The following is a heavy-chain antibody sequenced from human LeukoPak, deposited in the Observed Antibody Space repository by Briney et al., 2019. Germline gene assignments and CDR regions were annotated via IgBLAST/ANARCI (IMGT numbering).Heavy chain of an antibody. V-gene: IGHV3-74*01. CDR1: GFTLSNSW. D-gene: IGHD6-19*01. CDR2: INMDGSTT. Sequence: PGGSLRLSCVASGFTLSNSWMHWVRQALGKGLVWVSRINMDGSTTNYADSVRGRFTISRDNAKNTLHLQMNSLRAEDTAVYYCVRSVSGWYGFFDYWGQGTLVTLSS. J-gene: IGHJ4*02. CDR3: VRSVSGWYGFFDY.